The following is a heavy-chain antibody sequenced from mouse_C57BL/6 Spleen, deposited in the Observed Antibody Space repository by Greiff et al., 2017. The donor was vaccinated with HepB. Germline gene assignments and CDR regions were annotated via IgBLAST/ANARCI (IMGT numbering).Heavy chain of an antibody. D-gene: IGHD2-2*01. CDR1: GYTFTSYW. Sequence: VQLQQPGAELVMPGASVKLSCKASGYTFTSYWMHWVKQRPGQGLEWIGEIDPSDSYTNYNQKFKGKSTLTVDKSSSTAYMQLSSLTSEDSAVNYCARWDYYGYDGDYWGQGTTLTVSS. V-gene: IGHV1-69*01. CDR2: IDPSDSYT. CDR3: ARWDYYGYDGDY. J-gene: IGHJ2*01.